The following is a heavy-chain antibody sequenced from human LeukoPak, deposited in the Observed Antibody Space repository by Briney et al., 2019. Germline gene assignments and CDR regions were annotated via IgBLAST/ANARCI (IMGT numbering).Heavy chain of an antibody. Sequence: TGGSLRLSCAASGFTFSHYWMHWVRQAPGKGLVWVSRIYNDGSSTSYADSVKGRFTISRDNAKSTLYLQMNSLRAEDTAVYYCAATRATDYYDSSGYYPLNFDIWGQGTMVTVSS. CDR3: AATRATDYYDSSGYYPLNFDI. CDR1: GFTFSHYW. D-gene: IGHD3-22*01. V-gene: IGHV3-74*01. CDR2: IYNDGSST. J-gene: IGHJ3*02.